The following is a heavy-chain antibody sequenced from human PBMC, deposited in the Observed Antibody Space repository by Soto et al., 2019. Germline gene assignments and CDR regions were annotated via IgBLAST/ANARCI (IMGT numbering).Heavy chain of an antibody. Sequence: QVQLQESGPGLVKPSQTLSLTCTVSGGSIDSGGFYWSWIRQSLGEGLEWLGYIYYSGTTYYNPSLKGRVSISLDTSTNQFSLKFSTVTAADTAIYYCASGDSFSSSSSYLDLWGRGTLVTVSS. CDR3: ASGDSFSSSSSYLDL. V-gene: IGHV4-31*03. J-gene: IGHJ2*01. CDR1: GGSIDSGGFY. CDR2: IYYSGTT. D-gene: IGHD6-13*01.